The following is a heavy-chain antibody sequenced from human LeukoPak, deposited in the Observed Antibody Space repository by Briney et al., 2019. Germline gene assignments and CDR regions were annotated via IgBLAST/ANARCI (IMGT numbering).Heavy chain of an antibody. CDR3: TTGIGNYYYY. V-gene: IGHV3-74*01. Sequence: GGSLRLSCAASGSTFSRYWMHWVRQAPGKGLVWVSRVKSDGSDTIYADSVKGRFTISRGNAKNTLYLQMDSLRAEDTAAYYCTTGIGNYYYYWGQGTLVTVAS. D-gene: IGHD3-10*01. J-gene: IGHJ4*02. CDR2: VKSDGSDT. CDR1: GSTFSRYW.